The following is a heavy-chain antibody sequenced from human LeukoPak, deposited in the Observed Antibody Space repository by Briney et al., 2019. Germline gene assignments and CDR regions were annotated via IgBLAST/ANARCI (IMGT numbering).Heavy chain of an antibody. J-gene: IGHJ4*02. D-gene: IGHD5-18*01. CDR1: GFTFSSYG. CDR2: IWYDGSNK. CDR3: ARDGRYSYGTGTFDY. Sequence: GGSLRLSCAASGFTFSSYGMHWVRQAPGKGLEWVAVIWYDGSNKYYADSVKGRFTISRDNSKNMLYLQMNSLRAEDTAVYYCARDGRYSYGTGTFDYWGQGTLVTVSS. V-gene: IGHV3-33*01.